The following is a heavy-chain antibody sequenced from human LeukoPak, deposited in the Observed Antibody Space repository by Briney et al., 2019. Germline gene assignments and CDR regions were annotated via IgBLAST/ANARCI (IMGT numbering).Heavy chain of an antibody. CDR2: VDPEDGET. CDR3: ATLATYRRRLDN. J-gene: IGHJ4*02. Sequence: GASVKVSCKASGYTFTDYYMHWVQQAPGKGLEWMGRVDPEDGETLYAEKFQGRLTITADTSTYTAYMELRSLRSEDTAVYYCATLATYRRRLDNWGQGTLVTVSS. CDR1: GYTFTDYY. V-gene: IGHV1-69-2*01.